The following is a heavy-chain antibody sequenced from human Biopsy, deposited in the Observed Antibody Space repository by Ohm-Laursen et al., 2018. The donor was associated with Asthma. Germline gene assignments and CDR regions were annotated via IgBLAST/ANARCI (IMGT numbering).Heavy chain of an antibody. D-gene: IGHD1-7*01. CDR1: GGSISSSSHY. V-gene: IGHV4-39*02. CDR2: IYYMGSA. J-gene: IGHJ4*02. CDR3: ARLRIEGTSPYYFDY. Sequence: TLSLTCAVSGGSISSSSHYWAWIRQPPGKGLEWIANIYYMGSAYYNPSLKSRVTISLDMSMNHLSLKLNSVTAADTAVYSCARLRIEGTSPYYFDYWGQGILVTVSS.